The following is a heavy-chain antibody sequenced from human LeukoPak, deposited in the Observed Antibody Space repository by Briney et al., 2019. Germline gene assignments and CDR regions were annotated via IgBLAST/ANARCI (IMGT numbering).Heavy chain of an antibody. J-gene: IGHJ3*02. CDR2: ISSSGSTI. V-gene: IGHV3-48*03. CDR3: ARDPDPGYCSSTSCYDDAFDI. D-gene: IGHD2-2*01. CDR1: GFTFSSYE. Sequence: GGSLRLSCAASGFTFSSYEMNWVRQAPGKGLEWVSYISSSGSTIYYADSVKGRFTISRDNAKNSLYLQMNSLRAEDTAVYYCARDPDPGYCSSTSCYDDAFDIWGQGQWSPSLQ.